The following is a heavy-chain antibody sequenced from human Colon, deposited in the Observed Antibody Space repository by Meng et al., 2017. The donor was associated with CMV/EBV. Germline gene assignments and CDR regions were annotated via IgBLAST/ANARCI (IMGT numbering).Heavy chain of an antibody. V-gene: IGHV3-9*01. Sequence: SLKISCAASGFTFDDYAMHWVRQAPGKGLEWVSGISWNSGSIGYADSVKGRFTISRDNAKSSLYLQMNSLRAEDTALYYCAKDYSSGWYGGHYYYYYYGTDVWGQGTTVTVSS. J-gene: IGHJ6*02. CDR3: AKDYSSGWYGGHYYYYYYGTDV. CDR2: ISWNSGSI. D-gene: IGHD6-19*01. CDR1: GFTFDDYA.